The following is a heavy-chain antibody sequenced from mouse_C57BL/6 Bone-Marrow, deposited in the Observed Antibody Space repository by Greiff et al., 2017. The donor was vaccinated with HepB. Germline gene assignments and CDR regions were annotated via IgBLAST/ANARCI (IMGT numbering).Heavy chain of an antibody. J-gene: IGHJ1*03. V-gene: IGHV1-72*01. CDR2: IDPYSGGT. Sequence: QVQLQQPGAELVKPGASVKLSCKASGYTFTSYWMHWVKQRPGRGLEWIGRIDPYSGGTKYNEKFKSKATLTVDKPSSTAYMQLSSLTSEDSAVYYCARRDYHWYFDVWGTGTTVTVSS. CDR3: ARRDYHWYFDV. CDR1: GYTFTSYW. D-gene: IGHD5-5*01.